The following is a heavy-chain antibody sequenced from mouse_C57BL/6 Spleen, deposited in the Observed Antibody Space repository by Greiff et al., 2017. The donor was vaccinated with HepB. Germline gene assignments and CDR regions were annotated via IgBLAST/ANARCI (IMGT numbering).Heavy chain of an antibody. V-gene: IGHV1-52*01. Sequence: QVQLQQPGAELVRPGSSVKLSCKASGYTFTSYWMHWVKQRPIQGLEWIGNIDPSDSETHYNQKFKDKATLTVDKSSSTAYMQLSSLTSEDSAVDYCAREDSSGPFAYWGQGTLVTVSA. J-gene: IGHJ3*01. D-gene: IGHD3-2*02. CDR2: IDPSDSET. CDR3: AREDSSGPFAY. CDR1: GYTFTSYW.